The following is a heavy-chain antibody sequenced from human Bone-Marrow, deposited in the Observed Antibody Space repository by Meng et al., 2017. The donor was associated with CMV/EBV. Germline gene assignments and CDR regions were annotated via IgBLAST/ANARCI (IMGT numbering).Heavy chain of an antibody. CDR2: IIPIFGTA. V-gene: IGHV1-69*05. CDR1: GGTFSSYA. J-gene: IGHJ5*02. D-gene: IGHD3-3*01. CDR3: ARAPLTIFGVVTENWFDP. Sequence: SVKVSCKASGGTFSSYAISWVRQAPGQGLEWMGGIIPIFGTANYAQKFQGRVTITTDESTSTDYMGLSSLRSEDTAVYYCARAPLTIFGVVTENWFDPWGQGTLVTVSS.